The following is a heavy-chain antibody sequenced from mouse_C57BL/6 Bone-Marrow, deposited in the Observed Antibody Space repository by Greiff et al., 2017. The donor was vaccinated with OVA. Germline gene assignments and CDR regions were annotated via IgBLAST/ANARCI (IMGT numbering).Heavy chain of an antibody. CDR3: AIGGLTWFAY. CDR2: IHPSDSDT. V-gene: IGHV1-74*01. J-gene: IGHJ3*01. CDR1: GYTFTSYW. Sequence: QVQLQQPGAELVKPGAFVKVSCKASGYTFTSYWMPRCNQMPGQGLDWIGMIHPSDSDTNYNQKFKGKATLTVDKSSSTAYMQLSSLTSEDSAVYYCAIGGLTWFAYWGQGTLVTVSA. D-gene: IGHD2-4*01.